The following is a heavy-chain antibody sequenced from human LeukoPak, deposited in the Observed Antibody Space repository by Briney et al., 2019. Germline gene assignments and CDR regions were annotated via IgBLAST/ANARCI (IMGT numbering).Heavy chain of an antibody. CDR3: AKDFLYYDILTGYRDSDAFDI. CDR1: GFTFSSYG. CDR2: IRHDGSNK. J-gene: IGHJ3*02. D-gene: IGHD3-9*01. V-gene: IGHV3-30*02. Sequence: GGSLRLSCAASGFTFSSYGMHWVRQAPGKGLEWVAFIRHDGSNKYYADSVEGRFTISRDNSKNTLYLQMNSLRAEDTAVYYCAKDFLYYDILTGYRDSDAFDIWGQGTMVTVSS.